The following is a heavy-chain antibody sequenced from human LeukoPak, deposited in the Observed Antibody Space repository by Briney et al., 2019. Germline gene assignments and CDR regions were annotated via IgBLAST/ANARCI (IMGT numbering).Heavy chain of an antibody. CDR2: IYNSGST. Sequence: PPETLSLTCTVSGGSISSYYWNWIRQAPGKGLEWIGYIYNSGSTNYNPSLKSRVTISVDTSKTQFSLRLRSATAADTAMYYCARSLFRNSNAWPQVHWGQGTLVTVSS. V-gene: IGHV4-59*01. CDR1: GGSISSYY. D-gene: IGHD6-19*01. J-gene: IGHJ4*02. CDR3: ARSLFRNSNAWPQVH.